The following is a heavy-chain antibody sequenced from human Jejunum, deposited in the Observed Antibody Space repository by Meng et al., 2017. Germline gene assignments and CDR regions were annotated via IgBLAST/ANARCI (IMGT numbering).Heavy chain of an antibody. CDR3: ARDSMGSLDY. CDR1: GGSVGRAGYQ. J-gene: IGHJ4*02. CDR2: ANT. D-gene: IGHD1-26*01. Sequence: QVQLQESGPGLVTPSETLSLICTVSGGSVGRAGYQWGWIRQPPGRGLEWIGYANTNYNPSLKRRVTISLDTSRNLFSLSLTSVTAADTAVYYCARDSMGSLDYWGQGILVTVSS. V-gene: IGHV4-61*08.